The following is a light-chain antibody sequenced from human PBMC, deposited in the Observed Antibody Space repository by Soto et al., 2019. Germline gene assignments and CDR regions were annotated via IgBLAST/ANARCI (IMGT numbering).Light chain of an antibody. CDR2: AAS. J-gene: IGKJ1*01. Sequence: DIQMTQSPSSLSASVRDRVTITCRASQSISSYLNWYQQKPGKAPKLLIYAASSLQSGVPSRFSGSGSGTEFTLTVSSLQPEEFATYFCQQSYSTPRTFGQGTKVEVK. V-gene: IGKV1-39*01. CDR1: QSISSY. CDR3: QQSYSTPRT.